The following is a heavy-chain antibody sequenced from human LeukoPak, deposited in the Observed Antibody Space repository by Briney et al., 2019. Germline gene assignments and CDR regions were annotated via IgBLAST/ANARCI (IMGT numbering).Heavy chain of an antibody. D-gene: IGHD3-3*01. CDR3: ARYDFWSGFSAFDI. V-gene: IGHV1-69*04. CDR2: IIPILGIA. Sequence: SVKVSCKASGSTFSSYAISWVRQAPGQGLEWMGRIIPILGIANYAQKFQGRVTITADKSTSTAYMELSSLRSEDTAVYYCARYDFWSGFSAFDIWGQGTMVTVSS. CDR1: GSTFSSYA. J-gene: IGHJ3*02.